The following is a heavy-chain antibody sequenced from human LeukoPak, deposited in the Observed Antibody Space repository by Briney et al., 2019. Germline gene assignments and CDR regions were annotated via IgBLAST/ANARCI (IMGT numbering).Heavy chain of an antibody. CDR3: AKDQVAATLGVPWFDL. CDR2: IRYDGSNK. CDR1: GFTFSSYG. J-gene: IGHJ5*02. Sequence: GGSLRLSCAASGFTFSSYGMHWVRQAPGKGLEWVAFIRYDGSNKYYADSVKGRFTISRDNSKNTLYLQMNSLRAEDTAVYYCAKDQVAATLGVPWFDLWGQGTLVTVSS. V-gene: IGHV3-30*02. D-gene: IGHD2-15*01.